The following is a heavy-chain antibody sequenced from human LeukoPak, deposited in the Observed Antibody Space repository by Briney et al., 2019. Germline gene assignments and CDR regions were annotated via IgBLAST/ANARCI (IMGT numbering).Heavy chain of an antibody. V-gene: IGHV5-51*01. CDR3: ARGDLRGASKFDY. CDR1: GSSFSSYW. J-gene: IGHJ4*02. CDR2: IYPGDSDT. D-gene: IGHD1-26*01. Sequence: GASLQISCKGSGSSFSSYWIGWVRQLPGKGLEWMGIIYPGDSDTRYSPSFQGQVTMSADKSISTAYLQWSSLKASDTAMYYCARGDLRGASKFDYWGQGTLVTVSS.